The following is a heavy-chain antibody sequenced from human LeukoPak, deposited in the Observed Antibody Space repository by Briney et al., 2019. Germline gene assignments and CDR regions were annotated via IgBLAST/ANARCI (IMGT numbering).Heavy chain of an antibody. CDR1: GGSISTSDYY. D-gene: IGHD1-26*01. Sequence: SETLSLTCTVSGGSISTSDYYCGWIRQPPGKGLEWIGSISYSGTTYYNPSLKGRVTISIDTSKNQFSLQLTSVTAADTAVYSCARHGQHTWDCGGGWGQGTLVTVSS. V-gene: IGHV4-39*01. CDR3: ARHGQHTWDCGGG. J-gene: IGHJ4*02. CDR2: ISYSGTT.